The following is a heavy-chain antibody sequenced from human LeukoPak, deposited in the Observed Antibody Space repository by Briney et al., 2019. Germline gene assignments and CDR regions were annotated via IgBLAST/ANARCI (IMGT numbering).Heavy chain of an antibody. CDR2: IKQDGREK. D-gene: IGHD3-3*01. CDR3: ARDSPGITIFGVVTPN. CDR1: GFTLSSFW. J-gene: IGHJ4*02. V-gene: IGHV3-7*05. Sequence: PGGSLRLSCSASGFTLSSFWMSWVRQAPGKGLEWVAKIKQDGREKYYVDSVKGRFTIPRYNAKNSLYLQMNSLRAEDTAVYYCARDSPGITIFGVVTPNGGQGTPVTVSS.